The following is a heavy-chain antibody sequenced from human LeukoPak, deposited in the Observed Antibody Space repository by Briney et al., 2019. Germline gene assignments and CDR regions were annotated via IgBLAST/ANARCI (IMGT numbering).Heavy chain of an antibody. V-gene: IGHV1-69*01. Sequence: SVKVSCKASGGTFSSYAISWVRQAPGQGLEWMGGIIPIFGTANYAQKFQGRVTITADESTSTAYMELSSLRSEDTAVYYCARGRRTYYYGSGSYHNPSPGYYGMDVWGKGTTVTVSS. CDR3: ARGRRTYYYGSGSYHNPSPGYYGMDV. D-gene: IGHD3-10*01. J-gene: IGHJ6*04. CDR2: IIPIFGTA. CDR1: GGTFSSYA.